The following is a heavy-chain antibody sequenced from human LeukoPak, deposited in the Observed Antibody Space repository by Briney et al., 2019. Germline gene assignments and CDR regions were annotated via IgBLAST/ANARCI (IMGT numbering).Heavy chain of an antibody. D-gene: IGHD5-18*01. CDR1: GFTFDDYA. V-gene: IGHV3-9*01. CDR2: ISWSSGSI. CDR3: AKQGRVDTAMAFFDY. J-gene: IGHJ4*02. Sequence: GGSLRLSCAASGFTFDDYAMHWVRQAPGKGLEWVSGISWSSGSIGYADSVKGRFTISRDNAKNSLYLQMNSLRAEDTALYYCAKQGRVDTAMAFFDYWGQGTLVTVSS.